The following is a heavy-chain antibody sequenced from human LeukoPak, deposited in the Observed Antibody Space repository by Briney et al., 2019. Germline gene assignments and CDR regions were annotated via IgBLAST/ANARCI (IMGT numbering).Heavy chain of an antibody. V-gene: IGHV1-2*02. CDR1: GYTFTGYY. Sequence: EASVKVSCKASGYTFTGYYMHWVRQAPGRGLEWMGWINPNSGGTNYAQKFQGRVTMTRDTSISTAYMELSRLRSDDTAVYYCAREFFGVVIREPFDYWGQGTLVTVSS. J-gene: IGHJ4*02. CDR2: INPNSGGT. D-gene: IGHD3-3*01. CDR3: AREFFGVVIREPFDY.